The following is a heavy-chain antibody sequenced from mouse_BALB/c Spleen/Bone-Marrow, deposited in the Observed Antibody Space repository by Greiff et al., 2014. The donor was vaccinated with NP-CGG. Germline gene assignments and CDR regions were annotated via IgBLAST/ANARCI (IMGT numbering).Heavy chain of an antibody. V-gene: IGHV14-3*02. Sequence: VQLQQFGAELVKPGASVKLSCTASGFNIKDTYIHWVKQRPEQGLEWIGRIDPANVNTKYDPKFQGKATITADTSSNTAYLQLSSLTSEDTAVYYCARYRLGTYFDYWGQGTTLTVSS. J-gene: IGHJ2*01. CDR3: ARYRLGTYFDY. CDR2: IDPANVNT. D-gene: IGHD2-14*01. CDR1: GFNIKDTY.